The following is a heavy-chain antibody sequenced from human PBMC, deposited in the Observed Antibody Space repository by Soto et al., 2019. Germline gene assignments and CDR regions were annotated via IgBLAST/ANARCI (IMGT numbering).Heavy chain of an antibody. CDR2: IIPMFGSP. J-gene: IGHJ6*02. CDR3: ARGGFVAGLYNAMDA. V-gene: IGHV1-69*06. D-gene: IGHD2-21*01. CDR1: GGTLSTNA. Sequence: QVQLVQSGAEVKKPGSSVKVSCKASGGTLSTNAISWVRQAPGQGLEWMGAIIPMFGSPKYAQKLQGRVKITADNPTSTIYMEMISLPSADTAVYYCARGGFVAGLYNAMDAWGQGTAVAVSS.